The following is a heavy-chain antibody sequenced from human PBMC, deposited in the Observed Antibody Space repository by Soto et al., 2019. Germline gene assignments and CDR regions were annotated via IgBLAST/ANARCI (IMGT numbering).Heavy chain of an antibody. D-gene: IGHD2-2*01. Sequence: QVQLVGSGGGVVQPGTSLRLSCAASGFIFNRYGMHWVRQAPGKGLEWVAVIWFDGSYKSYADSVKGRFTISRDNSQNSLFLQMTGLRVEDSGFYYCARGGSSMATSAPNRDNWFDPWGQGTRVTVSS. CDR1: GFIFNRYG. CDR2: IWFDGSYK. J-gene: IGHJ5*02. V-gene: IGHV3-33*01. CDR3: ARGGSSMATSAPNRDNWFDP.